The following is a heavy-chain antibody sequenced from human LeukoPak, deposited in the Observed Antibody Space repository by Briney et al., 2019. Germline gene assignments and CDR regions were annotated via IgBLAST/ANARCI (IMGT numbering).Heavy chain of an antibody. CDR1: GFTLGSYA. D-gene: IGHD4-17*01. J-gene: IGHJ5*02. Sequence: GGSLRLSCAASGFTLGSYAMSWVRQAPGKGLEWVSDINGSGGSTYYTDSVKGRFTISRDNSKNTLYLQMNSLRAEDTAIYYCAKKYTTGLDPWGQGTLVTVSS. CDR2: INGSGGST. V-gene: IGHV3-23*01. CDR3: AKKYTTGLDP.